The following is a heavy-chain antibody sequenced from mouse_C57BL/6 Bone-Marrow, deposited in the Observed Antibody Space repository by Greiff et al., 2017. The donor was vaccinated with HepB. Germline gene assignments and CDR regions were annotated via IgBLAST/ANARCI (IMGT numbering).Heavy chain of an antibody. V-gene: IGHV1-50*01. D-gene: IGHD1-1*01. CDR1: GYTFTSYW. J-gene: IGHJ4*01. CDR2: IDPSDSYT. Sequence: QVQLKQPGAELVKPGASVKLSCKASGYTFTSYWMQWVKQRPGQGLEWIGEIDPSDSYTNYSQKFKGKATLTVDTSSSTAYMQLSSLTSEDSAVYYCAYYYGSSKGYYAMDYWGQGTSVTVSS. CDR3: AYYYGSSKGYYAMDY.